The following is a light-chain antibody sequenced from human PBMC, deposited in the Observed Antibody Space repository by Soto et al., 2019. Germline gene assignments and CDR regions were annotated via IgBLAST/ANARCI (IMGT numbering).Light chain of an antibody. CDR2: DAS. V-gene: IGKV3-11*01. CDR1: QSISSY. J-gene: IGKJ5*01. CDR3: QHRTNWPPA. Sequence: EVVLTQSPATLSLSPGERATLSCRASQSISSYLAWFQQKPGQAPRLLIYDASNRATGIPARFSGGGSGTDFTLTISSLEPEDSAVYYCQHRTNWPPAFGQGTRLEIK.